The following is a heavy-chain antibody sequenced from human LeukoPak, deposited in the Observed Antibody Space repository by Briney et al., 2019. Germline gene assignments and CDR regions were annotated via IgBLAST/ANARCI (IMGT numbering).Heavy chain of an antibody. CDR2: MSPNSGDT. V-gene: IGHV1-8*01. Sequence: GASVKVSCKASGYTFTSYDFNWVRQATGQRPEWMGWMSPNSGDTGYAQKFQDRVTMTRNTSISTAYMELSSLRSDDTAVYYCARGGGRPDWLQAHWYFDLWGRGTLVTVSS. J-gene: IGHJ2*01. CDR1: GYTFTSYD. CDR3: ARGGGRPDWLQAHWYFDL. D-gene: IGHD3-9*01.